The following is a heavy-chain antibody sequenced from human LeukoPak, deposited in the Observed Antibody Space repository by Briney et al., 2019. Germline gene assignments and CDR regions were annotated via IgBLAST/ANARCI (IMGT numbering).Heavy chain of an antibody. CDR1: GYTFTTPF. CDR2: INPISGGT. CDR3: ARSYDFWSGPPFDP. V-gene: IGHV1-2*02. Sequence: GASVRVSCTPSGYTFTTPFMQWVRQAPGHGLEWRGWINPISGGTKYAQKFQCRVTWTRDTSISTAYMELSRLRCDDTAVYYCARSYDFWSGPPFDPWGQGTLVTVSS. D-gene: IGHD3-3*01. J-gene: IGHJ5*02.